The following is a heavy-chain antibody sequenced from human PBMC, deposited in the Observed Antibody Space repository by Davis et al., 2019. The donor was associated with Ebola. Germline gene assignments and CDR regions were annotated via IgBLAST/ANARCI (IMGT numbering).Heavy chain of an antibody. J-gene: IGHJ5*02. CDR1: GGTFSSYA. Sequence: ASVKVSCKASGGTFSSYAISWVRQAPGQGLEWMGWINPKSGGTNYAQKFQGRVTMTRDTSISTAYMELSRLRSDDTAVYYCARGPLVVVIKAWFDPWGQGTLVTVSS. V-gene: IGHV1-2*02. CDR2: INPKSGGT. D-gene: IGHD2-15*01. CDR3: ARGPLVVVIKAWFDP.